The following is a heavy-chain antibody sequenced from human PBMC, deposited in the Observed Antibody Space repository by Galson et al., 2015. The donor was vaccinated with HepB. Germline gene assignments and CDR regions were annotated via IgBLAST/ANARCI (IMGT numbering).Heavy chain of an antibody. Sequence: SLRLSCAASGFSFSTYTMNWVRQAPGKGLEWVASISTTANHIYYAGSVQGRFTISRDNAKNSLYLQLSSLRAADTAVYYCAKDTPNPPARGWSYFDLWGQGTLVTVSS. V-gene: IGHV3-21*04. CDR3: AKDTPNPPARGWSYFDL. J-gene: IGHJ4*02. CDR2: ISTTANHI. CDR1: GFSFSTYT. D-gene: IGHD2-15*01.